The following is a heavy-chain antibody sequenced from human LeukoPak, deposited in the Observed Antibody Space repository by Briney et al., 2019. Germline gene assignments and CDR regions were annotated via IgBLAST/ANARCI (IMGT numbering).Heavy chain of an antibody. V-gene: IGHV4-39*07. Sequence: PSEILSLTCTVSGGSISSSSYYWGWIRQPPGKGLEWIGSIHHSGITYYNPSLESRVTISVDTSKNQFSLKLISVTAADTAVYYCATREATGYWGRGTLVTVSS. CDR2: IHHSGIT. CDR3: ATREATGY. D-gene: IGHD1-26*01. J-gene: IGHJ4*02. CDR1: GGSISSSSYY.